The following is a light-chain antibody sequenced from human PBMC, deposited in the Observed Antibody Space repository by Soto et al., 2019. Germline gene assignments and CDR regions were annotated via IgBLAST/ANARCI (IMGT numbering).Light chain of an antibody. J-gene: IGLJ1*01. CDR3: AAWDDSLSAYV. V-gene: IGLV1-47*01. CDR1: SSNIGTNY. CDR2: RNN. Sequence: QSVLTQPPSASGTPGQGVNISCSGGSSNIGTNYVYWYQHLAGAAPKLLIYRNNQRPSGVPERFSASRSGTSASLAISGLRSEDESHYYCAAWDDSLSAYVFGTGTKVTVL.